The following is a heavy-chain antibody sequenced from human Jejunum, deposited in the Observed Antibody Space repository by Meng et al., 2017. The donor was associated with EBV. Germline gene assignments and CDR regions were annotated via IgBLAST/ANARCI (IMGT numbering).Heavy chain of an antibody. CDR2: INDVGINT. CDR1: GFTFSIYA. D-gene: IGHD4-11*01. CDR3: AKRVTTVVTWAFDS. V-gene: IGHV3-23*03. J-gene: IGHJ4*02. Sequence: EVQLLESXXGLVQXGGSLRLSXSASGFTFSIYAMTWVRQAPGKGLEWLSVINDVGINTHYADSVKGRFTISRDNSKNTLYLQMNSLRAEDTAVYYCAKRVTTVVTWAFDSWGQGTLVTVSS.